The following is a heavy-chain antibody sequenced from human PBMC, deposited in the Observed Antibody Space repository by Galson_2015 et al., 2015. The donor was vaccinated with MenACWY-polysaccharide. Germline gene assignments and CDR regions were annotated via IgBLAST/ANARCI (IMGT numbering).Heavy chain of an antibody. J-gene: IGHJ4*02. CDR3: ARDPRGARSSYFDY. CDR2: ISSSGSTI. CDR1: GFTFSDYY. V-gene: IGHV3-11*01. Sequence: SLRLSCAASGFTFSDYYMTWIRQAPGKGLEWVSYISSSGSTIYYAASVSGRFTISRDNAKNSLYLQMNRLRAEDTAIYYCARDPRGARSSYFDYWGQGTLVTVSS.